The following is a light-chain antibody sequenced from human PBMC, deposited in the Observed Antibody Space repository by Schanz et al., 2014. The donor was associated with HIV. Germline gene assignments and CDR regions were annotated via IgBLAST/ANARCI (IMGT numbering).Light chain of an antibody. Sequence: QSVLTQPPSASGSPGQSVTISCTGTSSDVGGYHYVSWYQQHPGKAPKLMIYEVSKRPSGVPDRFSGSKSGNTASLTISGLQPEDEADYYCISYTSDTVLFGGGTKVTVL. CDR2: EVS. V-gene: IGLV2-8*01. CDR3: ISYTSDTVL. J-gene: IGLJ2*01. CDR1: SSDVGGYHY.